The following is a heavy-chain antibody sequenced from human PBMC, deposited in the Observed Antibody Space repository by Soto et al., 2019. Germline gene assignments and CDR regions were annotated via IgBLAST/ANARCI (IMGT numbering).Heavy chain of an antibody. Sequence: QVQVVESGGGVVQPGRSLRLSCAASGFTFSSYGMHWVRQAPGKGLEWVAVISYDGSKKYYADSVKGRFTISRDNSKNTLYLQMNSLRAGDTAVYYCAKDRQYGIAVAGGLGYWGQGTLVTVSS. CDR1: GFTFSSYG. J-gene: IGHJ4*02. CDR2: ISYDGSKK. D-gene: IGHD6-19*01. V-gene: IGHV3-30*18. CDR3: AKDRQYGIAVAGGLGY.